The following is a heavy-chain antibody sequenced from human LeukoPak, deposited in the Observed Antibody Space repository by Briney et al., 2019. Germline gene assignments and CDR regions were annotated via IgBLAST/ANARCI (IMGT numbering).Heavy chain of an antibody. CDR3: AKDHGSGSFDY. D-gene: IGHD3-10*01. J-gene: IGHJ4*02. CDR2: ISYDGSNK. Sequence: RGSLRLSCAASGFTFSSYGMHWVRQAPGKGLEWVAVISYDGSNKYYADSVKGRFTISRDNSKNTLYLQMNSLRAEDTAVYYCAKDHGSGSFDYWAREPWSPSPQ. V-gene: IGHV3-30*18. CDR1: GFTFSSYG.